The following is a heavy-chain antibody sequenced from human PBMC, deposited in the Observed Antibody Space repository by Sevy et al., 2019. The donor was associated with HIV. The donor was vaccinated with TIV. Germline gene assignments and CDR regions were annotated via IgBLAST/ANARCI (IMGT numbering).Heavy chain of an antibody. CDR2: INPSGGST. D-gene: IGHD1-26*01. CDR1: GYTFTSYY. J-gene: IGHJ4*02. V-gene: IGHV1-46*01. Sequence: ASVKVSCKAFGYTFTSYYMHWVRQAPGQGLEWMGIINPSGGSTSYAQKFQGRVTMTRDTSTSTVYMELCRRRSEDTAVYYCARERQRLGSYSYRGDFDYWGQGTLVTVSS. CDR3: ARERQRLGSYSYRGDFDY.